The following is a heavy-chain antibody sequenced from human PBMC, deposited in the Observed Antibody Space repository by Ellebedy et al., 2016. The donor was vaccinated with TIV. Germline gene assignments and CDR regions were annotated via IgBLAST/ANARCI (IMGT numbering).Heavy chain of an antibody. V-gene: IGHV1-2*02. CDR1: GYTFTGYY. Sequence: ASVKVSCKASGYTFTGYYMHWVRQAPGQGLEWMGWINPNSGGTNYAQKFQGRVTMTRDTSISTAYMELSRLRSDDTAVYYCARESRRVAPSYYYYGMDVWGQGTTVTVSS. CDR2: INPNSGGT. J-gene: IGHJ6*02. CDR3: ARESRRVAPSYYYYGMDV.